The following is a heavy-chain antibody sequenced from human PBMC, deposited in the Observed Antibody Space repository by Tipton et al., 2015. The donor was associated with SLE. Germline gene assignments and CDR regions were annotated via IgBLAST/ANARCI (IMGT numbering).Heavy chain of an antibody. D-gene: IGHD6-19*01. V-gene: IGHV1-46*01. CDR1: GYSFTSYY. CDR2: INPSGGST. J-gene: IGHJ4*02. CDR3: ARHSVAGTGY. Sequence: QLVQSGPEVKKPGASVKVSCKASGYSFTSYYMHWVRQAPGQGLEWMGIINPSGGSTSYAQKFQGHVTISADKSISTAYLQWSSLKASDTAMYYCARHSVAGTGYWGQGTLVTVSS.